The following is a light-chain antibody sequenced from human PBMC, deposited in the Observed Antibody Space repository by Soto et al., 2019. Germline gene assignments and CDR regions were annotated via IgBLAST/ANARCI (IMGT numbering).Light chain of an antibody. V-gene: IGLV1-47*02. CDR1: GSNIGTFY. J-gene: IGLJ2*01. CDR3: AAWDDNLSAVV. CDR2: ANN. Sequence: QSALTQSPSTSATPGKGVSISCSGGGSNIGTFYVSWYQHVPGTAPRLLIYANNQRPSGVPDRFSGSKSGTSASLAISGLRSEDETYYYCAAWDDNLSAVVFGGGTKLTVL.